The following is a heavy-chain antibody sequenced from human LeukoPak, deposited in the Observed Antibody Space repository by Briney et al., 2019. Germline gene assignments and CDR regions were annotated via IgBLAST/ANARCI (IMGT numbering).Heavy chain of an antibody. CDR3: ARETPAWAFDI. V-gene: IGHV3-11*01. CDR1: GFTFSDFY. J-gene: IGHJ3*02. Sequence: GGSLRLSCAASGFTFSDFYMSWMRQAPGKGLEWVSYISSSGSSIYHADSVRGRFTISRDNAKNSLYLQMNSLRAEDTAVYYCARETPAWAFDIWGQGTMVTVSS. CDR2: ISSSGSSI.